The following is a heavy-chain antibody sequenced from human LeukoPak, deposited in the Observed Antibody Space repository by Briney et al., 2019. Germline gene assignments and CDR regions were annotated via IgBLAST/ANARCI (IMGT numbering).Heavy chain of an antibody. CDR1: GFTFSSYS. V-gene: IGHV3-21*01. D-gene: IGHD5-18*01. J-gene: IGHJ4*02. Sequence: GGSLRLSCAASGFTFSSYSMNWVRQAPGKGLEWVASISDRGSYIYYTDSVKGRFTITRDNAKNSLYLQMNSLRADDTAVYYCARVSGGIQLWSYYFDYWGQGTLVTVSS. CDR3: ARVSGGIQLWSYYFDY. CDR2: ISDRGSYI.